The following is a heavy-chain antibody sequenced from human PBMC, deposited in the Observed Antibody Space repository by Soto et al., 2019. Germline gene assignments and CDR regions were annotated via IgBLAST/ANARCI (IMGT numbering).Heavy chain of an antibody. CDR2: ISTNGGST. J-gene: IGHJ4*02. Sequence: EVQLVESGGGLVQPGGSLRLSCSASGFTFSIYAMHWVRQAPGKGLEYVSVISTNGGSTYYADSVKGRFTISRDNSKNTLYLEMSSLRCVDTVVYYCVNGEYYYDSSGYYPFDSWGQGSMVTVSS. D-gene: IGHD3-22*01. CDR1: GFTFSIYA. V-gene: IGHV3-64D*06. CDR3: VNGEYYYDSSGYYPFDS.